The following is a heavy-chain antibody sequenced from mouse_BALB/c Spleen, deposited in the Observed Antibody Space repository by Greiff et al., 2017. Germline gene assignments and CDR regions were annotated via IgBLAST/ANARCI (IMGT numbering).Heavy chain of an antibody. J-gene: IGHJ2*01. CDR1: GFTFSSFG. CDR2: ISSGSSTI. V-gene: IGHV5-17*02. CDR3: ARGYDVGADY. Sequence: DVMLVESGGGLVQPGGSRKLSCAASGFTFSSFGMHWVRQAPEKGLEWVAYISSGSSTIYYADTVKGRFTISRDNPKNTLFLQMTSLRSEDTAMYYCARGYDVGADYWGQGTTLTVSS. D-gene: IGHD2-2*01.